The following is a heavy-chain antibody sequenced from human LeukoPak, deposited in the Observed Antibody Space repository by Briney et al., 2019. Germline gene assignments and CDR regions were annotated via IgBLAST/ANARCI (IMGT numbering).Heavy chain of an antibody. CDR1: GYTFTGYY. V-gene: IGHV1-2*06. Sequence: GASVKLSCKASGYTFTGYYMHWVRQAPGHGLEWVGRINPNSGGTEYAQKFQGRVTMRRDTSISTAYMELSRLRSDDTAVYYCPREGDKSWLQPDAFDIWGQGTMVTVSS. J-gene: IGHJ3*02. CDR2: INPNSGGT. D-gene: IGHD5-24*01. CDR3: PREGDKSWLQPDAFDI.